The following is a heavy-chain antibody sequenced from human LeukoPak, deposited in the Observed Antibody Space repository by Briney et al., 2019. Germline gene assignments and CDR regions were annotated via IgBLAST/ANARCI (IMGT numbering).Heavy chain of an antibody. CDR2: INHSGST. CDR3: ARFYFRGYSYGYNY. CDR1: GGSFSGYY. D-gene: IGHD5-18*01. Sequence: SETLSLTCAVYGGSFSGYYWSWIRQPPGKGLEWIGEINHSGSTNYNPSLKSRVTISVDTSKNQFSLKLSSVTAADTAVYYYARFYFRGYSYGYNYWGQGTLVTVSS. J-gene: IGHJ4*02. V-gene: IGHV4-34*01.